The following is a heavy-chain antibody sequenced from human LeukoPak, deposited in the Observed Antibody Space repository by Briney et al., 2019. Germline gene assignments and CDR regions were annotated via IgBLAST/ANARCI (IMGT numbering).Heavy chain of an antibody. D-gene: IGHD3-9*01. Sequence: PSETLSLTCTVSGASISSYFWSWIRQPPGKGLEWIGYIHYTGSTNYNPSLKSRITISVDTSNNQFSLQLRSVTAADTAVYYCASSPDILTGYYNDYWGQGTLVTVSS. CDR2: IHYTGST. CDR1: GASISSYF. CDR3: ASSPDILTGYYNDY. J-gene: IGHJ4*02. V-gene: IGHV4-59*01.